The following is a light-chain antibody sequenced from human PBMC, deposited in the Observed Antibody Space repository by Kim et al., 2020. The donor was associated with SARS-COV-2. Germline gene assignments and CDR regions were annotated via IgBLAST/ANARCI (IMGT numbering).Light chain of an antibody. CDR1: QDIGND. CDR3: LQDYNYPWT. Sequence: ASVGDRVTITCRASQDIGNDLGWYQQKPGKAPKLLIYAASSLQSGVPSRFSGSGSGTDFTLTISSLQPEDFATYYCLQDYNYPWTFGQGTKVDIK. V-gene: IGKV1-6*01. CDR2: AAS. J-gene: IGKJ1*01.